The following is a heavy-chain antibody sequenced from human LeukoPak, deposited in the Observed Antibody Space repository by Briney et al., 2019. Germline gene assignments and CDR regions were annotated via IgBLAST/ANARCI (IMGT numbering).Heavy chain of an antibody. CDR1: GFTFSSYT. D-gene: IGHD2-15*01. CDR3: ARDEVTVASSPSYWFFAL. CDR2: ISGSSTYI. Sequence: PGGSLRLSCAASGFTFSSYTMNWVRQAPGKGLEWVSSISGSSTYIFSADSMEGRFTISRDNAKNSLYLQINSLRAEDTAIYYCARDEVTVASSPSYWFFALWGRGTLVTVSS. J-gene: IGHJ2*01. V-gene: IGHV3-21*06.